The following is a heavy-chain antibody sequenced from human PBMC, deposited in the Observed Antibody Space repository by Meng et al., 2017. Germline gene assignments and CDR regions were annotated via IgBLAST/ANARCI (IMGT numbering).Heavy chain of an antibody. D-gene: IGHD6-19*01. CDR2: INPHSGGT. V-gene: IGHV1-2*02. CDR1: GYTFTDYY. Sequence: VQLVEAGAEVKKPGASVTVSCKASGYTFTDYYLHWVRQAPGQGLEWMGWINPHSGGTYFAQNFQGRVTLTSDTSISTAYMELSRLRSDDTAMYYCARRVAVAGNTSRVRWFDPWGQGTLVTVSS. CDR3: ARRVAVAGNTSRVRWFDP. J-gene: IGHJ5*02.